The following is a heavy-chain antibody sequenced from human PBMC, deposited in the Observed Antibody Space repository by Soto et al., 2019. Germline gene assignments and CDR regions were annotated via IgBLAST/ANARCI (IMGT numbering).Heavy chain of an antibody. V-gene: IGHV3-33*01. Sequence: GGSLRLSCAASGFTFSSHGMHWVRQAPGKGLEWVAVIWYDGSNKYYADSVKGRFTISRDNSKNTLYLQMNSLRAEDTAVYYCARDLGSSSGVFDYWGQGTLVTVSS. CDR2: IWYDGSNK. D-gene: IGHD6-6*01. CDR1: GFTFSSHG. CDR3: ARDLGSSSGVFDY. J-gene: IGHJ4*02.